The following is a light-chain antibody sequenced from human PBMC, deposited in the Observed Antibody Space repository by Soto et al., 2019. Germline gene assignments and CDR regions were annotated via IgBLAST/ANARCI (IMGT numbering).Light chain of an antibody. Sequence: DIQMTQSPSTLSASVGDRVTITRRASQSIGSSLAWYQQKPGKAPNLLIYKAFSLESGVPSRFSGSGSGAEFTLTISSLQPDDFATYYCQQYSLYPWTFGQGTKVESK. V-gene: IGKV1-5*03. CDR1: QSIGSS. CDR3: QQYSLYPWT. J-gene: IGKJ1*01. CDR2: KAF.